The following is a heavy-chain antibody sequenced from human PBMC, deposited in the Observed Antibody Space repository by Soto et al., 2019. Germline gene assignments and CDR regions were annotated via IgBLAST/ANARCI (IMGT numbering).Heavy chain of an antibody. J-gene: IGHJ4*02. Sequence: GGALRLSGSAAGFTFSNYAMHWVRQAPGKGLEYVSAISSKGGSTYYADSVKSRFTSSRDNSKNTQYLQRSRPRAEDTPVNYGVKVGLGEPIEYWCQGPLVTVSS. D-gene: IGHD3-16*01. V-gene: IGHV3-64D*06. CDR1: GFTFSNYA. CDR2: ISSKGGST. CDR3: VKVGLGEPIEY.